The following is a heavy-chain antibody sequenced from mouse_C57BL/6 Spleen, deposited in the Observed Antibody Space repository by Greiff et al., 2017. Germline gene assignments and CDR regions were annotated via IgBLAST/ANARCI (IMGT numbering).Heavy chain of an antibody. Sequence: EVKLMASGGGLVKPGGSLKLSCAASGFTFSDYGMHWVRQAPEKGLEWVAYISSGSSTIYYADTVKGRFTISRDNAKNTLFLQMTSLRSEDTAMYYCARSSNYWYFDVWGTGTTVTVSS. CDR3: ARSSNYWYFDV. J-gene: IGHJ1*03. CDR1: GFTFSDYG. V-gene: IGHV5-17*01. CDR2: ISSGSSTI. D-gene: IGHD1-1*01.